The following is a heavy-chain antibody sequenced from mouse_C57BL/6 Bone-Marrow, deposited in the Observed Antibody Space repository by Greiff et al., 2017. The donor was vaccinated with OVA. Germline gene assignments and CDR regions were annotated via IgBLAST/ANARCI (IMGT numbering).Heavy chain of an antibody. J-gene: IGHJ4*01. CDR3: ARTTTVVDYYAMDY. Sequence: VQLQQPGAELVRPGSSVKLSCKASGYTFTSYWMHWVKQRPIQGLEWIGNIDPSDSETHYNQKFKDKATLTVDKSSSTAYMQLSSLTSEDSAVYYCARTTTVVDYYAMDYWGQGTSVTVSS. D-gene: IGHD1-1*01. CDR1: GYTFTSYW. V-gene: IGHV1-52*01. CDR2: IDPSDSET.